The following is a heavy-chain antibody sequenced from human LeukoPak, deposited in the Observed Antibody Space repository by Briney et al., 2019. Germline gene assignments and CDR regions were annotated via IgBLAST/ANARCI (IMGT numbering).Heavy chain of an antibody. D-gene: IGHD1-14*01. V-gene: IGHV4-34*01. CDR3: ARHRPGLLFDY. CDR2: INHSGST. Sequence: PSETLSLTCAVYGGSFSGYYWSRIRQPPGKGLEWIGEINHSGSTNYNPSLKSRVTISVDTSKNQFSLKLSSVTAADTAVYYCARHRPGLLFDYWGQGTLVTVSS. J-gene: IGHJ4*02. CDR1: GGSFSGYY.